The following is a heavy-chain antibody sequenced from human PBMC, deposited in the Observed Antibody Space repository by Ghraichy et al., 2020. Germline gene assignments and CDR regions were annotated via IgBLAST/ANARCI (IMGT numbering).Heavy chain of an antibody. Sequence: GGSLRLSCAASGFTFSRYAMAWVRQAPGKGLEWVSSISGTGGTTYYADSVKGRFTISRDNSKNTLYLQMNSLRADDTAVFYCSKGAGATWRFDFWGQGTLVTVSS. CDR3: SKGAGATWRFDF. J-gene: IGHJ4*02. V-gene: IGHV3-23*01. D-gene: IGHD1-26*01. CDR1: GFTFSRYA. CDR2: ISGTGGTT.